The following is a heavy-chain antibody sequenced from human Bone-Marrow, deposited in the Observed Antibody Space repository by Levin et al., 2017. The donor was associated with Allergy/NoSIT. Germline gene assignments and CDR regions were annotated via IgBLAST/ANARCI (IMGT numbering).Heavy chain of an antibody. D-gene: IGHD6-6*01. J-gene: IGHJ4*02. Sequence: SQTLSLTCTVSGASISSGHYYWTWIRQSPEKGLEWIGYVYYSGSTKYNPSLRSRVTISVDTSKNQFSLKLDSVTAADTAMYYCVRERDSSSSGLDYWGQGILVTVSS. CDR1: GASISSGHYY. CDR2: VYYSGST. V-gene: IGHV4-61*01. CDR3: VRERDSSSSGLDY.